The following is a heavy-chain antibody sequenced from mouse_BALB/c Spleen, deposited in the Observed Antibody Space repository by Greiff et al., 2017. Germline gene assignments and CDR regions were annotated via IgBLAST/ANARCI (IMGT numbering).Heavy chain of an antibody. J-gene: IGHJ4*01. CDR1: GFSLTSYG. V-gene: IGHV2-9*02. Sequence: QVQLKESGPGLVAPSQSLSITCTVSGFSLTSYGVHWVRQPPGKGLEWLGVIWAGGSTNYNSALMSRLSISKDNSKSQVFLKMNSLQTDDTAMYYCASHHLPYYAMDYWGQGTSVTVSS. CDR2: IWAGGST. CDR3: ASHHLPYYAMDY. D-gene: IGHD5-1*01.